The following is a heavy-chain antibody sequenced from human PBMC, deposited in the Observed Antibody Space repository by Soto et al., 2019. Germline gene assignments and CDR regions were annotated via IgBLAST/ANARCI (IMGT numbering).Heavy chain of an antibody. Sequence: SQTLSLTCAISGDSVSGNSAAWNCIRHSPSRGLEWLGRTYYRSKWYNDYAVSVKSRITINPDTSKNQFSLQLNSVTLEDTAVYYCARGWGIAARPDGMDVWGQGTTVTVSS. CDR3: ARGWGIAARPDGMDV. D-gene: IGHD6-6*01. CDR2: TYYRSKWYN. CDR1: GDSVSGNSAA. V-gene: IGHV6-1*01. J-gene: IGHJ6*02.